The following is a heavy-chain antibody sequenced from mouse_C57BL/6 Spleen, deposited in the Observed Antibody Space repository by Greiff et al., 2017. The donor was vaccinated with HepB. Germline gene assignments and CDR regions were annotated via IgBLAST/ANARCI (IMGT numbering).Heavy chain of an antibody. V-gene: IGHV14-2*01. J-gene: IGHJ3*01. CDR1: GFTIKDYY. CDR3: ARERDNYYVSSPAWFAY. Sequence: VQLQQSGAELVQPGASVKLSCTASGFTIKDYYMHWVKQRTEQGLEWIGRIDPEDGENKYAPKFQGKATITADTSSNTAYLQISSLTSDDTAVYYCARERDNYYVSSPAWFAYWCQGTLVTVSA. D-gene: IGHD1-1*01. CDR2: IDPEDGEN.